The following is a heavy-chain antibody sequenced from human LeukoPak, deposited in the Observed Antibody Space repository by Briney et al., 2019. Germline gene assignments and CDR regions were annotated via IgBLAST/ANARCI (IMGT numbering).Heavy chain of an antibody. J-gene: IGHJ4*02. V-gene: IGHV3-48*01. Sequence: PGGSLRLSCAASGFTFSTYSMNWVRQAPGKGLEWVSYISSSSITKYYADSVKGRFTISRDNAKNSLYLQMNSLRAEDTAVYYCARADYGDYVEYWGQGTLVTVSS. CDR1: GFTFSTYS. D-gene: IGHD4-17*01. CDR3: ARADYGDYVEY. CDR2: ISSSSITK.